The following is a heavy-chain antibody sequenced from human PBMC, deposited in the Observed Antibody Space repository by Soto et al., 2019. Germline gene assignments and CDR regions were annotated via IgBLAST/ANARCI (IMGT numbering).Heavy chain of an antibody. Sequence: QLQLQESGPGLVKPSETLSLTCTVSGGSISSSSYYWGWIRQPPGKGLEWIGSIYYSGSTYYNPSLTSRVTISVDTSKNQFPLKLSSVTAADTAVYYCARRVGDIVLMVYANRDYYFDYWGQGTLVTVSS. J-gene: IGHJ4*02. CDR3: ARRVGDIVLMVYANRDYYFDY. CDR2: IYYSGST. V-gene: IGHV4-39*01. D-gene: IGHD2-8*01. CDR1: GGSISSSSYY.